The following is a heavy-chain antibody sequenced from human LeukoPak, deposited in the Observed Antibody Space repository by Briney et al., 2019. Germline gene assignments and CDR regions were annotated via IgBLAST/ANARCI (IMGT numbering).Heavy chain of an antibody. CDR3: ATYSSSNGREFQY. CDR1: GFTFSSYW. V-gene: IGHV3-7*01. CDR2: IQQHGSET. Sequence: QAGGSLRLSCAASGFTFSSYWMSWVRQAPGKGLEWVANIQQHGSETYYGDSVKGRFTISRDNAKNSLYLQMNSLRAEDTAVYYCATYSSSNGREFQYWGQGTLVTVSS. J-gene: IGHJ1*01. D-gene: IGHD2-2*01.